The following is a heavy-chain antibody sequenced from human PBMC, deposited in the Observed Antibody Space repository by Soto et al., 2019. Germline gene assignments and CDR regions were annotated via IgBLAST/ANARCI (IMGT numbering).Heavy chain of an antibody. V-gene: IGHV1-18*01. J-gene: IGHJ6*02. Sequence: ASVKVSCKASGYTFTSYGISWVRQAPGQGLEWMGWISAYNGNTNYAQKLQGRVTMTTDTSTSTAYMELRSLRSDDTAVYYCARVSLSGRRFYCYYGMDVWGQGTTVTVSS. D-gene: IGHD3-10*01. CDR2: ISAYNGNT. CDR1: GYTFTSYG. CDR3: ARVSLSGRRFYCYYGMDV.